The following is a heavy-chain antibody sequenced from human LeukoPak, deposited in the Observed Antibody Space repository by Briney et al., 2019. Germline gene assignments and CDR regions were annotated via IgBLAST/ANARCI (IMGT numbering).Heavy chain of an antibody. V-gene: IGHV3-53*01. CDR1: GFTVSHTY. J-gene: IGHJ5*01. Sequence: GGSLRLSCAASGFTVSHTYVSWVRQAPGKGLEWVSVIYSGGSTYYGDSVKGRFTMSRDNSKNTLYLQMNSLRAEDTAVYYCARDGKSSGSFGWFDSWGQGTLVTVSS. D-gene: IGHD6-19*01. CDR3: ARDGKSSGSFGWFDS. CDR2: IYSGGST.